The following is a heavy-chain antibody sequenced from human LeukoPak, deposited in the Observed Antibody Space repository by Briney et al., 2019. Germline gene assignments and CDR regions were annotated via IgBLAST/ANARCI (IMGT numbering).Heavy chain of an antibody. D-gene: IGHD2-2*01. J-gene: IGHJ4*02. CDR1: GFTFSSYS. CDR3: ARGPSSNNFLLLDY. V-gene: IGHV3-21*01. Sequence: GGSLRLSCAASGFTFSSYSMNWVRQAPGKGLEWVSSISSSSSYIYYADSVKGRFTISRDNAKNSLYLQMNSPRAEDTAVYYCARGPSSNNFLLLDYWGQGTLVTVSS. CDR2: ISSSSSYI.